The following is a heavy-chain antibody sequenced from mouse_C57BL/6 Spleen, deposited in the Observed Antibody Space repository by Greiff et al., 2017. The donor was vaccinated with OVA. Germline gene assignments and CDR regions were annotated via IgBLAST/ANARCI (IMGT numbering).Heavy chain of an antibody. J-gene: IGHJ1*03. Sequence: VQLQQSGSELRSPGSSVKLSCKDFDSEVFPIAYLSWVRQKPGHGFEWIGGILPSIGRTIYGEKFEDKATLDADTLSNTAYLELNSLTSEDSAIYDCARNYYGSSYWYFDVWGTGTTVTVSS. CDR3: ARNYYGSSYWYFDV. D-gene: IGHD1-1*01. V-gene: IGHV15-2*01. CDR2: ILPSIGRT. CDR1: DSEVFPIAY.